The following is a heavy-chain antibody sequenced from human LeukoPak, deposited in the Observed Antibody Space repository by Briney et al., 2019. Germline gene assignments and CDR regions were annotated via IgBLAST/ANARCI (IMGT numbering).Heavy chain of an antibody. Sequence: GGSLRLSCAASGFTFSSYSMNWVRQAAGKGLEWVSSISSSSSYIYYADSVKGRFTISRDNAKNSLYLQMNSLRAEETAVYYCARDLRNSSPAWGQGTLVTVSS. CDR3: ARDLRNSSPA. V-gene: IGHV3-21*01. CDR2: ISSSSSYI. D-gene: IGHD6-19*01. CDR1: GFTFSSYS. J-gene: IGHJ5*02.